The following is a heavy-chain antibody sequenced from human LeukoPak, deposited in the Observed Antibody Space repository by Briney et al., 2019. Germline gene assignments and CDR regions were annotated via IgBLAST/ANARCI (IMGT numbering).Heavy chain of an antibody. J-gene: IGHJ4*02. CDR2: INHSGST. CDR1: GGSFSGYY. V-gene: IGHV4-34*01. Sequence: PSETLSLTCAVYGGSFSGYYWSWIRQPPGKGLEWIGEINHSGSTNYNPSLKSRVTISVDTSKNQFSLKLSSVTAADTAVYYCARVGSKIRLYYYGSGSLLFDYWGQGTLVTVSS. D-gene: IGHD3-10*01. CDR3: ARVGSKIRLYYYGSGSLLFDY.